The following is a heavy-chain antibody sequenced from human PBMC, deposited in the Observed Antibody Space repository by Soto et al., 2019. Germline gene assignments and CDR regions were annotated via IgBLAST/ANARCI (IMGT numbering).Heavy chain of an antibody. CDR1: GGSISSSSYY. V-gene: IGHV4-39*07. Sequence: SETLSLTCTVSGGSISSSSYYWGWIRQPPGKGLEWIGSIYYSGSTYYNPSLKSRVTISVDTSKNQFSLKLSSVTAADTAVYYCAMYYDFWSGYSDYGMDVWGQGTTVT. CDR2: IYYSGST. D-gene: IGHD3-3*01. J-gene: IGHJ6*02. CDR3: AMYYDFWSGYSDYGMDV.